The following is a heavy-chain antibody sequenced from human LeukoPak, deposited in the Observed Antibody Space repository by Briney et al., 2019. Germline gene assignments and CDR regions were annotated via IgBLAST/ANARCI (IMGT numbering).Heavy chain of an antibody. CDR3: ARDKGGYSYGTLDY. V-gene: IGHV3-53*05. J-gene: IGHJ4*02. CDR2: IYSGGST. Sequence: GGSLRLSCAASGFTVSNNYMSWVRQAPGKGLEWVSVIYSGGSTYYADSVKGRFTISRDNSKNTLYLQMNSLRAEDTAVYYCARDKGGYSYGTLDYWGQGTLVTVSS. D-gene: IGHD5-18*01. CDR1: GFTVSNNY.